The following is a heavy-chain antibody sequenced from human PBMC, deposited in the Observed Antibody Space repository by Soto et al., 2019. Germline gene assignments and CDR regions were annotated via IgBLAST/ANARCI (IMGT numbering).Heavy chain of an antibody. Sequence: EVQLVESGGGLVQPGGSLRLSCAASGFTFSNYCMHWVRQAPGKGPVWVSRINTDGSTTNYADSVKGRFTISRDHAKNTLYLQTANPGAEDTAVYYCGGDRGGYASHWGQGTLVTVSS. CDR1: GFTFSNYC. D-gene: IGHD3-16*01. CDR3: GGDRGGYASH. CDR2: INTDGSTT. J-gene: IGHJ4*02. V-gene: IGHV3-74*01.